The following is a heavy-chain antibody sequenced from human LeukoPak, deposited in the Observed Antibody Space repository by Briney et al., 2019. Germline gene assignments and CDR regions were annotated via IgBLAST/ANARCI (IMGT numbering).Heavy chain of an antibody. Sequence: PSETLSLTCTVSGGSISSHYWSWIRQPPGKGLEWIGYIHYIGTTNCNPSLKSRVTISVDTSKNQFSLKLISVTAADTAVYYCARSAYFGSAFDYWGQGNLVTVSS. CDR2: IHYIGTT. V-gene: IGHV4-59*11. J-gene: IGHJ4*02. D-gene: IGHD3-10*01. CDR3: ARSAYFGSAFDY. CDR1: GGSISSHY.